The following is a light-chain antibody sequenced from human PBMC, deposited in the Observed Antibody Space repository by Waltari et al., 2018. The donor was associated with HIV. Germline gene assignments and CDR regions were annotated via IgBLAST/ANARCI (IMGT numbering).Light chain of an antibody. CDR3: HQYGSSPPYT. CDR1: QYVTNKY. V-gene: IGKV3-20*01. CDR2: GAS. Sequence: IVLTQSPGILSLSPGDRATLFCRASQYVTNKYLAWYPHRPGQAPRLLIYGASTRATGIPDRFSVSGSGTDFTLTISRLEPEDFAVYFCHQYGSSPPYTFGQGTKLEIK. J-gene: IGKJ2*01.